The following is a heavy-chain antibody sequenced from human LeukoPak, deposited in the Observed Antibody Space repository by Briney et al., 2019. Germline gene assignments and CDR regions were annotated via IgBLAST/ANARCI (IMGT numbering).Heavy chain of an antibody. CDR1: GHSISSGYY. D-gene: IGHD3-16*01. CDR3: ARDRLGHYYYYGMDV. V-gene: IGHV4-38-2*02. Sequence: PSETLSLTCTVSGHSISSGYYWGWIRPPPGKGLEWIGSIYHSGSTYYNPSLKSRVTISVDTSKNQFSLKLSSVTAADTAVYYCARDRLGHYYYYGMDVWGQGTTVTVSS. J-gene: IGHJ6*02. CDR2: IYHSGST.